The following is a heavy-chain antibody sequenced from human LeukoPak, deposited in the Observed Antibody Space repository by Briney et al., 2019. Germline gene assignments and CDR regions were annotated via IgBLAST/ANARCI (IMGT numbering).Heavy chain of an antibody. Sequence: ASVKVSCKASGYTFTGYYMHWVRQAPGQGLEWMGWINVDNGNTRYAQKFQGRVTMTTDTSMSTAYMELRSLRSDDTAVYYCARGIPSGSYYNSDYWGQGTLVTVSS. V-gene: IGHV1-18*04. CDR1: GYTFTGYY. J-gene: IGHJ4*02. CDR3: ARGIPSGSYYNSDY. D-gene: IGHD3-10*01. CDR2: INVDNGNT.